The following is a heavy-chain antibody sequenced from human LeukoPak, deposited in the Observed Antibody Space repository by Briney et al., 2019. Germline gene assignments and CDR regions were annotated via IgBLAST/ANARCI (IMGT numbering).Heavy chain of an antibody. CDR1: GGSISSSNW. D-gene: IGHD2-21*02. J-gene: IGHJ5*02. V-gene: IGHV4-4*02. Sequence: SETLSLTCAVSGGSISSSNWLSWVRQPPGKGLEWIREIYHSGSTNYNPSLKRRVTISGDKSKNQFSIPLSSVTAAEKAVCSCARGAGDAYCGGDCYSNWFDPWGQGTLVTVSS. CDR3: ARGAGDAYCGGDCYSNWFDP. CDR2: IYHSGST.